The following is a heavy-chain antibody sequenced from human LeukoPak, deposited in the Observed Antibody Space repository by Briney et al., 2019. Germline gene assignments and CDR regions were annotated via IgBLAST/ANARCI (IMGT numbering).Heavy chain of an antibody. D-gene: IGHD6-13*01. V-gene: IGHV3-53*01. CDR1: GFTVSTYY. CDR2: IYSGGST. Sequence: SGGSLRLSCAASGFTVSTYYMTWVRQAPGKGLECVSVIYSGGSTDYADSVKGRFTISRDNSKNTVYLQMSSLRAEDTAVYYCAKEGGYAGSWYEGYFDYWGQGTLVIVSS. CDR3: AKEGGYAGSWYEGYFDY. J-gene: IGHJ4*02.